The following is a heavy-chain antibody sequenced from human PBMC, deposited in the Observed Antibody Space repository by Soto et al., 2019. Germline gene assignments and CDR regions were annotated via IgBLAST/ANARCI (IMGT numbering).Heavy chain of an antibody. J-gene: IGHJ5*02. CDR2: IWYDGYNK. CDR3: ARERGQQLVQNWFDP. Sequence: PGGSLRLSCAASGFTFSTYGMHWVRQAPGKGLQWVAVIWYDGYNKYYADSVKGRFTISRDNSKNTLYLQMNSLRAEDTAVYYCARERGQQLVQNWFDPWGQGTLVSVSS. D-gene: IGHD6-13*01. V-gene: IGHV3-33*01. CDR1: GFTFSTYG.